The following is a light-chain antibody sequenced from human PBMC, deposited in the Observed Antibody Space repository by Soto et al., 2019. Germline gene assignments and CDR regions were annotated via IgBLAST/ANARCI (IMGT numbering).Light chain of an antibody. Sequence: DIQMTQSPFSLSASVRDRVTITCRTSQNIRSHLNWYQQKPGKAPQLLIYAASSLQSGVPSRFSGSGSGTHFTLTISSLQPEDFATYYCQQSYSTPPTFGHGTKVEIK. J-gene: IGKJ1*01. CDR3: QQSYSTPPT. CDR1: QNIRSH. V-gene: IGKV1-39*01. CDR2: AAS.